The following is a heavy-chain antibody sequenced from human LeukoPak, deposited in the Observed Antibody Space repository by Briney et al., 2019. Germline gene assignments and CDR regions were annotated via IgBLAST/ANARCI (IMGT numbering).Heavy chain of an antibody. CDR2: ISSSSSTI. CDR3: ARDSRDTAMVTEYFQH. CDR1: GFTFSSYS. Sequence: GGSLRLSCAASGFTFSSYSMNWVRQAPGKGLEWVSYISSSSSTIYYADSVKGRLTISRDNAKNSLYLQMNSLRAEDTAVYYCARDSRDTAMVTEYFQHWGQGTLVTVSS. V-gene: IGHV3-48*01. D-gene: IGHD5-18*01. J-gene: IGHJ1*01.